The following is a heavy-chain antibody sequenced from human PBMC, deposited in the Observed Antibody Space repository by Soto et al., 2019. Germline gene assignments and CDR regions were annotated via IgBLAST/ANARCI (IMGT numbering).Heavy chain of an antibody. CDR3: ARLTYSSGWLIDY. Sequence: PGESLKISCKASGYSFTTYWIGWVRQMPGKGLEWMGIIYPGDSDTRYSPSFQGQVTISADKSISTAYLQWSSLKASDTAMYYCARLTYSSGWLIDYWGQGTLVTVSS. CDR2: IYPGDSDT. J-gene: IGHJ4*02. D-gene: IGHD6-19*01. CDR1: GYSFTTYW. V-gene: IGHV5-51*01.